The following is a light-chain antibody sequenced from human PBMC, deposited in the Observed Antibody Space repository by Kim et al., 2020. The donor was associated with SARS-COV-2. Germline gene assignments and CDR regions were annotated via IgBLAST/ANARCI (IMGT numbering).Light chain of an antibody. Sequence: EIVMTQSPATLSASPGERATLSCRASQSVSSNLAWYQQKPGQVPRLLIYGASTRATGIPARFSGSGSGTEFTLTISSLQSEDFAVYYCQKYNNWPPTFGQGTKVDIK. CDR1: QSVSSN. CDR3: QKYNNWPPT. CDR2: GAS. V-gene: IGKV3-15*01. J-gene: IGKJ1*01.